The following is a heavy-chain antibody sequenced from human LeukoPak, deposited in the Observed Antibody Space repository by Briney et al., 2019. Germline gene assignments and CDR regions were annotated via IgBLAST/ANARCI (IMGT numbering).Heavy chain of an antibody. V-gene: IGHV4-34*01. Sequence: PSETLSLTCAVYGGSFSGYYWSWIRQPPGKGLEWIGEINHSGSTNYNPSLKGRVTISVDTSKNQFSLKLSSVTAADTAVYYCARGRKMGRGYSYGHFDYWGQGTLVTVSS. D-gene: IGHD5-18*01. CDR3: ARGRKMGRGYSYGHFDY. J-gene: IGHJ4*02. CDR1: GGSFSGYY. CDR2: INHSGST.